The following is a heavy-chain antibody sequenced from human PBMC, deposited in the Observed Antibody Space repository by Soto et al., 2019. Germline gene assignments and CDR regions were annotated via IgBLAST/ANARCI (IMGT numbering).Heavy chain of an antibody. D-gene: IGHD3-22*01. CDR2: IIPIFGTA. CDR3: ARVGNYYDSSGYYHRPLDY. J-gene: IGHJ4*02. V-gene: IGHV1-69*13. Sequence: SVKVSCKASGGTFSSYAISWVRQAPGQGLEWMGGIIPIFGTANNAQKFQGRVTITADESTSTAYMELSSLRSEDTAVYYCARVGNYYDSSGYYHRPLDYWGQGTLVTVAS. CDR1: GGTFSSYA.